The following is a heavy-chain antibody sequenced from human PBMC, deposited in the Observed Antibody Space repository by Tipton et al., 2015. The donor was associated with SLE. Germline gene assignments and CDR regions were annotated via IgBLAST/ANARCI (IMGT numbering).Heavy chain of an antibody. Sequence: TLSLTCTVSGGSISSGASSWSWIRQPPGKGLEWMGYIYHTGSTYNNPSLKSRVTISVDRSKNQFSLKLSSVTAADTAVYYCARDRGWDSNDPGVAFDIWGQGTMVTVSS. CDR3: ARDRGWDSNDPGVAFDI. CDR1: GGSISSGASS. V-gene: IGHV4-30-2*01. J-gene: IGHJ3*02. D-gene: IGHD6-13*01. CDR2: IYHTGST.